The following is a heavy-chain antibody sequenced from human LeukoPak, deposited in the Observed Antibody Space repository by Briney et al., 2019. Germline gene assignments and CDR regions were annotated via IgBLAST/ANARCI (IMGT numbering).Heavy chain of an antibody. J-gene: IGHJ2*01. CDR2: IYHSGST. Sequence: SETLSLTCAVSGGSISSGGYSWSWIRQPPGKGLEWIGYIYHSGSTYYNPSLKSRVTISVDRSKNQFSLKLSSVTAADTAVYYCARVSSEYYYDSSGYTGAYWYFDLWGRGTLVTVSS. D-gene: IGHD3-22*01. CDR1: GGSISSGGYS. CDR3: ARVSSEYYYDSSGYTGAYWYFDL. V-gene: IGHV4-30-2*01.